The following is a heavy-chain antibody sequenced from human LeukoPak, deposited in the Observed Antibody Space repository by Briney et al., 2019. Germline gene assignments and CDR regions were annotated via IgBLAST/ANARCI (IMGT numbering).Heavy chain of an antibody. V-gene: IGHV5-51*01. J-gene: IGHJ5*02. D-gene: IGHD6-13*01. CDR3: ARQGTAEGGIAAAGRNWFDP. Sequence: GESLKISCKGSGYSFTSYWIGWVRQMPGKGLEWMGIIYPGDSDTRYSPSFQGQVTISADKSISTAYLQWSSLKASDTAMYYCARQGTAEGGIAAAGRNWFDPWGQGTLVTVSS. CDR2: IYPGDSDT. CDR1: GYSFTSYW.